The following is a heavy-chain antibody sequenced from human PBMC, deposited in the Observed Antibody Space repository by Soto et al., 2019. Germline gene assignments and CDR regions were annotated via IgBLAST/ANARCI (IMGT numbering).Heavy chain of an antibody. V-gene: IGHV3-30-3*01. Sequence: PGGSLRLSCAASGFTFSSYAMHWVRQAPGKGLEWVAVISYDGSNKYYADSVKGRFTISRDNSKNMLYLQMNSLRAEDTAVYYCARAGRPYSSPFYGMDVWGQGTTVTVSS. J-gene: IGHJ6*02. CDR3: ARAGRPYSSPFYGMDV. CDR2: ISYDGSNK. CDR1: GFTFSSYA. D-gene: IGHD6-13*01.